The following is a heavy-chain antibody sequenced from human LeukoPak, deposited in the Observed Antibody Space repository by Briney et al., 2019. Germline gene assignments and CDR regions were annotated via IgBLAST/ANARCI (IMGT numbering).Heavy chain of an antibody. CDR2: ISGYNGNT. D-gene: IGHD1-7*01. V-gene: IGHV1-18*01. Sequence: GASVKVSCKASGYTFTNYGISWVRQAPGQGLEWMGWISGYNGNTNYAQSLQGRVTMTTDTSTSTAYMELRRLRSDDTAMYYCARDSYNWNYRFDPWGQGTLVTVSS. J-gene: IGHJ5*02. CDR1: GYTFTNYG. CDR3: ARDSYNWNYRFDP.